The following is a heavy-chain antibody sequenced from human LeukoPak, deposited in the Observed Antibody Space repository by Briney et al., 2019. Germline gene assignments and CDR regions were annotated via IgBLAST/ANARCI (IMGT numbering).Heavy chain of an antibody. CDR3: ARGGEYQLLQQHNWFDP. V-gene: IGHV3-21*01. J-gene: IGHJ5*02. CDR1: GFTFSSYS. D-gene: IGHD2-2*01. CDR2: ISSSSSYI. Sequence: GGSLRLSCAASGFTFSSYSMNWVRQAPGKGLEWVSSISSSSSYIYYADSVKGRFTISRDNAKNSLYLQMNSLRAEDTAVYYCARGGEYQLLQQHNWFDPWGQGTLVTVSS.